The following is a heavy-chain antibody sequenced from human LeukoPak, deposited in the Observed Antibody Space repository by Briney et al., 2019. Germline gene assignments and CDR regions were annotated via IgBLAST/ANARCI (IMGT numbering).Heavy chain of an antibody. D-gene: IGHD6-19*01. Sequence: GASVKVSCKASGYTFTSYYMHWVRQAPGQGLEWMGIINPSGGSTSYAQKSQGRVTMTRDTSTSTVYMELSSLRSEDTAVYYCARDNGYSSGWWKKDNYYYYGMDVWGQGTTVTVSS. CDR1: GYTFTSYY. CDR3: ARDNGYSSGWWKKDNYYYYGMDV. V-gene: IGHV1-46*01. CDR2: INPSGGST. J-gene: IGHJ6*02.